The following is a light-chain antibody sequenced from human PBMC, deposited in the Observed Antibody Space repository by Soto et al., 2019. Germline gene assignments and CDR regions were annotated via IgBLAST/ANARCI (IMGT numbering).Light chain of an antibody. V-gene: IGKV1-39*01. CDR1: QSISSY. Sequence: DIQMTQSPSSLSASVGDRVTITCRASQSISSYLNWYQQQSGKAPKLPIYATSSLQSGVPSRFSGSGSGTDFTLTISSLQPEDFAAYYCQQSYSTPWTFDQGTKVEIK. J-gene: IGKJ1*01. CDR3: QQSYSTPWT. CDR2: ATS.